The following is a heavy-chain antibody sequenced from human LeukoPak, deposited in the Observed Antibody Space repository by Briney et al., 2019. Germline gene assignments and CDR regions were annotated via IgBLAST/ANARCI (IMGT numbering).Heavy chain of an antibody. CDR3: AKGMGIVVVVAAERVFDY. D-gene: IGHD2-15*01. Sequence: GGSLRLSCAASGFTFSSYAMTWVRQAPWKGLEWVSAISVSGGSTYYADSVKGRLTISRDNSKNTLYLQMNSLRAEDTAVYYCAKGMGIVVVVAAERVFDYWGQGTLVTVSS. J-gene: IGHJ4*02. CDR2: ISVSGGST. CDR1: GFTFSSYA. V-gene: IGHV3-23*01.